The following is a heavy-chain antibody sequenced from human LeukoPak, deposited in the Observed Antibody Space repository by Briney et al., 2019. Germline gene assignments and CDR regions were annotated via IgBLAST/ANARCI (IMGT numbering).Heavy chain of an antibody. V-gene: IGHV4-34*01. CDR2: INHSGST. CDR3: ARDREGGRVDY. CDR1: GGSFSGYY. Sequence: SETLSLTCAVYGGSFSGYYWSWIRQPPGKGLEWIGEINHSGSTNYNPSLKSRVTISVDTSKNQFSLKLSSVTAADTAVYYCARDREGGRVDYWGQGTLVTVSS. D-gene: IGHD1-26*01. J-gene: IGHJ4*02.